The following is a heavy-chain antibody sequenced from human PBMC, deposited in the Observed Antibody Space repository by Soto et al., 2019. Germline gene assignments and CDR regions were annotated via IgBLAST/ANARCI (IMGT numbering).Heavy chain of an antibody. CDR1: GGSFSGYY. CDR3: AKWGAAAGTMISWFDP. Sequence: SETLSLTCAVYGGSFSGYYWSWIRQPPGKGLEWIGEINHSGSTNYNPSLKSRVTISVDTSKNQFSLKLSSVTAADTAVYYCAKWGAAAGTMISWFDPWGQGTLVTVSS. V-gene: IGHV4-34*01. CDR2: INHSGST. J-gene: IGHJ5*02. D-gene: IGHD6-13*01.